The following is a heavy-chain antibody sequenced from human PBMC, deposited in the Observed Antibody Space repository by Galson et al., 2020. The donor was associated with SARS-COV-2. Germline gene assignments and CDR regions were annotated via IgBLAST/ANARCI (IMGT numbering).Heavy chain of an antibody. CDR3: ARDFRSSESTIFGVVIRNDAFDI. J-gene: IGHJ3*02. Sequence: SVKVSCKASGGTFSSYAISWVRQAPGQGLEWMGGIIPIFGTANYAQKFQGRVTMTADESTSTAYMELSSLRSEDTAVYYCARDFRSSESTIFGVVIRNDAFDIWGQGTMVTVSS. V-gene: IGHV1-69*13. CDR1: GGTFSSYA. CDR2: IIPIFGTA. D-gene: IGHD3-3*01.